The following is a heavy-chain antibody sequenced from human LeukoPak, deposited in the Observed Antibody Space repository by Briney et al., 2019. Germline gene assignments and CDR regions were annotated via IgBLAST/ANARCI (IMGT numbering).Heavy chain of an antibody. CDR1: GFTFSDYY. Sequence: TGGSLRLSCAASGFTFSDYYMSWIRQAPGKGLEWVSYISSSGSTIYYADSVKGRFTISRDNAKNSLYLQMNSLRAEDTAVYYCARDRRYYDSSGYNWFDPWGQGTLVTVSS. CDR3: ARDRRYYDSSGYNWFDP. CDR2: ISSSGSTI. J-gene: IGHJ5*02. V-gene: IGHV3-11*04. D-gene: IGHD3-22*01.